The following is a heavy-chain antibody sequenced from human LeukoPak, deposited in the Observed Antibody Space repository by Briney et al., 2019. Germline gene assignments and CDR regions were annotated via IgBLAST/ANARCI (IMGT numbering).Heavy chain of an antibody. CDR2: IRYDGSNK. Sequence: PGGSLRLSCAASGFTFSSYGMHWVRQAPGKGLEWVAFIRYDGSNKYYADSVKGRFTISRDNAKNTLYLQMNSLRVEDTAVYYCTRDLSPAHFWGQGTLVTVSS. J-gene: IGHJ4*02. CDR1: GFTFSSYG. D-gene: IGHD2/OR15-2a*01. V-gene: IGHV3-30*02. CDR3: TRDLSPAHF.